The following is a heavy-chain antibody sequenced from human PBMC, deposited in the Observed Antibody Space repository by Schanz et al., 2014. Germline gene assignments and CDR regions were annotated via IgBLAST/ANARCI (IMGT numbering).Heavy chain of an antibody. CDR2: ISSSGSTI. CDR1: GFSFINYW. J-gene: IGHJ4*02. D-gene: IGHD2-2*01. CDR3: AKVAPAATYLDS. Sequence: VQLVESGGGLVQPGESLRLSCAASGFSFINYWMSWVRQAPGKGLEWVSYISSSGSTIYYADSVKGRFTISRDNAKNSLFLQMNSLSAEDTAVYYCAKVAPAATYLDSWGLGTLVTVSS. V-gene: IGHV3-11*01.